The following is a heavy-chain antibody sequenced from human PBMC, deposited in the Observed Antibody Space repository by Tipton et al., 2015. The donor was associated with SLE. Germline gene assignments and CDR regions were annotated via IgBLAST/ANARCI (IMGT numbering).Heavy chain of an antibody. J-gene: IGHJ6*03. CDR2: MSGFGART. Sequence: SGFTFSSYSMNWVRQAPGKGLEWVSSMSGFGARTYYTDSVKGRFTIARDNSKNTLDLQMNSLRAEDTAVYYCANSYSSSAYYYYYMDVWGKGTTVTVSS. CDR1: GFTFSSYS. CDR3: ANSYSSSAYYYYYMDV. D-gene: IGHD6-6*01. V-gene: IGHV3-23*01.